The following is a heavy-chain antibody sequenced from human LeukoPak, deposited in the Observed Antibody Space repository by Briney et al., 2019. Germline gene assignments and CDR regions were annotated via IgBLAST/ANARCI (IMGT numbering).Heavy chain of an antibody. CDR3: ARMNAAISHHFDY. J-gene: IGHJ4*02. D-gene: IGHD2-2*01. CDR1: GGSISSYY. CDR2: IYYSGST. Sequence: PSETLSLTCTVSGGSISSYYWSWIRQPPGKGLEWIGYIYYSGSTNYNPSLKSRVTISVDTSKNQFSLKLSSVTAADTAVYYCARMNAAISHHFDYWGQGTLVTVSS. V-gene: IGHV4-59*01.